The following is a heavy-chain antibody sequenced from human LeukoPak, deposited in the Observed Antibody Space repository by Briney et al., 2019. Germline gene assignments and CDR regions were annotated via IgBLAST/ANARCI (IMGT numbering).Heavy chain of an antibody. CDR2: IYYSGST. CDR1: GGSISSSSYY. J-gene: IGHJ4*02. D-gene: IGHD7-27*01. Sequence: SETLSLTCTVSGGSISSSSYYWGWIRQPPGKGLEWIGGIYYSGSTYYNPSLKSRVTISVDTSKNQFSLKLSSVTAADTAVYYCARDQLGYVDYWGQGTLVTVSS. V-gene: IGHV4-39*07. CDR3: ARDQLGYVDY.